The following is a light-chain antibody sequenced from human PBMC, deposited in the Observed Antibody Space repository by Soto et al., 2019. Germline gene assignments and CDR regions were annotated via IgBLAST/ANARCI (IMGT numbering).Light chain of an antibody. V-gene: IGLV2-14*01. CDR1: SSDGGGYDY. Sequence: QSVLTQTASVSGSPGQSITISCTGNSSDGGGYDYVSWYQLYPGKAPKLLIYEVTNRPSGVSHRFSGSKSGNTASLTISGLQAEDEADYYCSSYTTSNTLDFGGGTKLPVL. J-gene: IGLJ2*01. CDR3: SSYTTSNTLD. CDR2: EVT.